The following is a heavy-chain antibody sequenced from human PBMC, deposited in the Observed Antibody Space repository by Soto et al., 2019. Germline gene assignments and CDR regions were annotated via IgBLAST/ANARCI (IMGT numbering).Heavy chain of an antibody. V-gene: IGHV4-30-4*01. CDR3: ARDTYSGYDFGL. CDR1: GASVAGGSYY. Sequence: PSETLSLTCSVSGASVAGGSYYWSWVRQPPGKGLEWIGYIPSRGRPFYNPSLTSRGTISADTSKNRLSLQLTSVTAADTAVYYCARDTYSGYDFGLWGQGTLVTVS. J-gene: IGHJ5*02. D-gene: IGHD5-12*01. CDR2: IPSRGRP.